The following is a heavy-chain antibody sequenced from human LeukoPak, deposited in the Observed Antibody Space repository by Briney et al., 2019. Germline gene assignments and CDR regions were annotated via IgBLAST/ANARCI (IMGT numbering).Heavy chain of an antibody. CDR2: ISSTSTYT. V-gene: IGHV3-21*01. D-gene: IGHD6-13*01. CDR1: GFTFSSYT. Sequence: GGSLRLSCAASGFTFSSYTMNWVRQAPGKGLEWVSSISSTSTYTYYADSLKGRFTISRDNAKNSLYLQMNSLRAEDTAVYYCSRVFIAAAGRALDSWGQGTLVTVSS. CDR3: SRVFIAAAGRALDS. J-gene: IGHJ4*02.